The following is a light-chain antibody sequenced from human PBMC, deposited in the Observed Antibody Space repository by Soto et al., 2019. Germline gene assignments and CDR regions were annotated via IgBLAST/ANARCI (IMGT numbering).Light chain of an antibody. V-gene: IGKV3-20*01. J-gene: IGKJ4*01. CDR1: QSVSNRY. Sequence: EIVLTQSPGTLSLSPGERATLSCRASQSVSNRYLAWYQQKPGQAPRLLMYGVSSRATDIPDRVSGSGSGTDFTLTISRLEAEDFAVYHCQQYGSLPPTFGVGTKVEIK. CDR3: QQYGSLPPT. CDR2: GVS.